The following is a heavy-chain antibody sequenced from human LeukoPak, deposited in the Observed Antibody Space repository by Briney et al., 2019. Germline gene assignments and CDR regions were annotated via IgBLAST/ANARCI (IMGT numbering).Heavy chain of an antibody. Sequence: GGSLRLSCAASGFTFSSNSMNWVRQAPGKGLEWVSSISSSSSYIYYADSLKGRFTISRDNAKNSLYLQMNSLRAEDTAVYYCARKMATISRNFDYWGQGTLVTVSS. CDR2: ISSSSSYI. CDR1: GFTFSSNS. V-gene: IGHV3-21*01. D-gene: IGHD5-24*01. CDR3: ARKMATISRNFDY. J-gene: IGHJ4*02.